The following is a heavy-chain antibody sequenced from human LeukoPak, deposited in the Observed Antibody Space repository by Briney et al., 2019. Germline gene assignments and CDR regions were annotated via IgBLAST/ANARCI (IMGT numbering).Heavy chain of an antibody. CDR1: GGSISSYY. CDR2: IYYTGST. D-gene: IGHD3-10*01. V-gene: IGHV4-59*08. Sequence: SETLSLTCTVSGGSISSYYWSWMRQPPGKGLEWIANIYYTGSTNYNPSLKSRVTISVDTSKNQFSLTLSSVTAADTAVYYCARRSTFEYFFDYWGQGTLVTVSS. CDR3: ARRSTFEYFFDY. J-gene: IGHJ4*02.